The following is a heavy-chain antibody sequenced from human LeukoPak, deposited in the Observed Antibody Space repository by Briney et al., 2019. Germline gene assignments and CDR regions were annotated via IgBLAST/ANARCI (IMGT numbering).Heavy chain of an antibody. V-gene: IGHV3-48*01. Sequence: PGGSLRFSCVVSGFTFRSYSMNWVRQAPGKGLEWISYIDSRGTTTYYTESVRGRFIISRDNTNNSLYLQMDSLRAEDTSIYYCSRGLAFFRGRSTVEDYWGQGTLVTVSS. D-gene: IGHD3-3*02. CDR3: SRGLAFFRGRSTVEDY. CDR1: GFTFRSYS. J-gene: IGHJ4*02. CDR2: IDSRGTTT.